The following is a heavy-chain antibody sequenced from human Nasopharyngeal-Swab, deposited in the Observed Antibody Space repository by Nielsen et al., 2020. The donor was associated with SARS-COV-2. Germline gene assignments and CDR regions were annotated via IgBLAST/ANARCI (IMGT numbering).Heavy chain of an antibody. J-gene: IGHJ4*02. Sequence: ASVKVSCKASGYTFTAYYMHWVRQAPGQGLEWMGWINPNSGGTNYAQKFQGRVTMTRDTSTSTVYMELSSLRSEDTAVYYCARPAGGDFAPLGFDYWGQGTLVTVSS. CDR1: GYTFTAYY. CDR3: ARPAGGDFAPLGFDY. D-gene: IGHD3-16*01. V-gene: IGHV1-2*02. CDR2: INPNSGGT.